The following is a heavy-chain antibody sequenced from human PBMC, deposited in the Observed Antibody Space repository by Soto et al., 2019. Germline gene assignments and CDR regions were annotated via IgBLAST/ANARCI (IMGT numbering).Heavy chain of an antibody. CDR2: ISYDGSNK. D-gene: IGHD6-13*01. CDR1: GFTFSSYG. Sequence: GGSLRLSCAASGFTFSSYGMHWVRQAPGKGLEWVAVISYDGSNKYYADSVKGRFTISRDNSKNTLYLQMNGLRAEDTAVYYCAMVSGSSRPYYIDYWGPGTPVTVSS. J-gene: IGHJ4*02. V-gene: IGHV3-30*03. CDR3: AMVSGSSRPYYIDY.